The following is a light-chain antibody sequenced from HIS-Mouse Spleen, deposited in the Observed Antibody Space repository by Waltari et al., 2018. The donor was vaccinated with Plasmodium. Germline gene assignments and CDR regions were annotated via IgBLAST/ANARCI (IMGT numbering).Light chain of an antibody. CDR2: YKSDSDK. V-gene: IGLV5-45*03. CDR3: MIWHSSAWV. Sequence: QAVLTQPSSLSASPGASSSLPCTSRSGINVCTARKYCSQQKPGSPPQYLLRYKSDSDKQQGSGVPSRFSGSKDASANAGILLISGLQSEDEADYYCMIWHSSAWVFGGGTKLTVL. J-gene: IGLJ3*02. CDR1: SGINVCTAR.